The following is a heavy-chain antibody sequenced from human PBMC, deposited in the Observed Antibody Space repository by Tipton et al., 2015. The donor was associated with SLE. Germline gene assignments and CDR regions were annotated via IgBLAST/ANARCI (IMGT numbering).Heavy chain of an antibody. J-gene: IGHJ4*02. CDR3: ARGGVGGYDYFDY. CDR1: GGSISTGGYY. CDR2: IYNSGGT. V-gene: IGHV4-31*03. D-gene: IGHD5-12*01. Sequence: TLSLTCTVSGGSISTGGYYWSWIRQHPGKGLEWIGYIYNSGGTYYNPSLKSRVTISADTSKNHFSLNLSSVTAADTAVYYCARGGVGGYDYFDYWGQGALVTVSS.